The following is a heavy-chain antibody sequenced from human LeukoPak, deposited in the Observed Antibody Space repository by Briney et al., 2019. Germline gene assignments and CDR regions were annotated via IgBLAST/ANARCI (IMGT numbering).Heavy chain of an antibody. J-gene: IGHJ4*02. Sequence: ASVKVSCKASGYTFNNYGISWVRQAPGQGLEWMGWISAYNGNTDYAQKVQGRVTMTTDTSTSTAYMEMRSLKSDDTAVYYCAREKDFPTLLDSSSISFLDYWGQGTLVTVSS. D-gene: IGHD6-6*01. CDR3: AREKDFPTLLDSSSISFLDY. V-gene: IGHV1-18*01. CDR2: ISAYNGNT. CDR1: GYTFNNYG.